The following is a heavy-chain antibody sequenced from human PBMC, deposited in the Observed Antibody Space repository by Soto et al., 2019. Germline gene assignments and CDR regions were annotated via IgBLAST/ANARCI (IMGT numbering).Heavy chain of an antibody. CDR2: IDASDSYV. CDR1: GYNFTHDW. V-gene: IGHV5-10-1*01. CDR3: ARLGRTTVTTFDP. J-gene: IGHJ5*02. Sequence: PGESLKISCKGSGYNFTHDWINWVHQKPGKGLEWVGRIDASDSYVRYSPSLQGHVTLSVDNSISTAYLQWNSLKASDTAMYYCARLGRTTVTTFDPWGQGTLVTVSS. D-gene: IGHD4-17*01.